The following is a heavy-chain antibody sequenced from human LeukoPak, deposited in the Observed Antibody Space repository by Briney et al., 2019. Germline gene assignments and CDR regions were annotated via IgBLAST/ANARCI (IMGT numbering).Heavy chain of an antibody. J-gene: IGHJ4*02. V-gene: IGHV4-34*01. CDR2: IDHSGST. CDR1: GGSFSGYS. D-gene: IGHD6-19*01. Sequence: SETLSLTCAVYGGSFSGYSWSWIRQPPGKGLEWIGEIDHSGSTNYNPSLKSRVTISVDTSKNQFSLKVNSVTAADTAVYYCARMSSSGLAFWGQGTLVTVSS. CDR3: ARMSSSGLAF.